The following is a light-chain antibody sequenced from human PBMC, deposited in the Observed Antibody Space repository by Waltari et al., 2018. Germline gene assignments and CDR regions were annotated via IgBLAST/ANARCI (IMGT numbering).Light chain of an antibody. J-gene: IGLJ2*01. CDR2: GND. CDR1: TSNIGNNY. V-gene: IGLV1-51*02. CDR3: GTWDNTLSAV. Sequence: QSVLTQPPSVSAAPGQKVTISCSGSTSNIGNNYVSWYQQFPGAAPKVLIYGNDKRSTGIPDRVSGSKSGTSATLDITGLQTGDEADYYCGTWDNTLSAVFGGGTKVTVL.